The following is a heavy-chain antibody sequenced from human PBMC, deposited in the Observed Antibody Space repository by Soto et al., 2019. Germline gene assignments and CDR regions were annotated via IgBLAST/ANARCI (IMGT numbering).Heavy chain of an antibody. D-gene: IGHD1-1*01. CDR2: ISYDGSNK. CDR3: AKELDRSYYYGMDV. V-gene: IGHV3-30*18. J-gene: IGHJ6*01. CDR1: VFNLRSYG. Sequence: PWGSLRIACVPYVFNLRSYGMHWVRQAPGKGLEWVAVISYDGSNKYYADSVKGRFTISRDNSKNTLYLQMNSLRAEDTAVYYRAKELDRSYYYGMDVWGQGTTVTVSS.